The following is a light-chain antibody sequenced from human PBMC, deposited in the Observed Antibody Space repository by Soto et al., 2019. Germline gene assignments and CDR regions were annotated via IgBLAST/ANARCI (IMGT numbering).Light chain of an antibody. CDR1: QSVSSN. J-gene: IGKJ1*01. CDR2: DVS. V-gene: IGKV3-15*01. Sequence: EIVTTQSPATLSVSPGERATLSCRASQSVSSNLAWYQQKPGQTPRLLIHDVSTRATGIPARFSGSGSGTEFTLTINSLQSEDFAVYYCQHYNNWPRTFGQGTKVEIK. CDR3: QHYNNWPRT.